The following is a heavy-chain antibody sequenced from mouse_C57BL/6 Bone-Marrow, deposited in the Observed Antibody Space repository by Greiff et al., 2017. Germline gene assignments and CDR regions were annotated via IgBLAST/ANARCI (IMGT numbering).Heavy chain of an antibody. D-gene: IGHD1-1*01. Sequence: VQLQQPGAELVRPGTSVKLSCKASGYTFTSYWMHWVKQRPGQGLEWIGVIDPSDSYTNYNQKFKGKATLTVDTSSSTAYMQLSSLTSEDSAVYYCARSYYYGRNYWGQGTTLTVSS. V-gene: IGHV1-59*01. CDR1: GYTFTSYW. CDR3: ARSYYYGRNY. J-gene: IGHJ2*01. CDR2: IDPSDSYT.